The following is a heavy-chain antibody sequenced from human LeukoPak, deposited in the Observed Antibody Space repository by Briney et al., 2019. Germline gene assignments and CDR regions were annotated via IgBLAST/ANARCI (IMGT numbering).Heavy chain of an antibody. CDR3: TKDSRRYCSGGSCFNDY. D-gene: IGHD2-15*01. Sequence: GGSLRLSCAASGFTFSSYGMHWVRQAPGKGPEWVAVISYDGSNKYYADSVKGRFTISRDNSKNTLYLQMNSLRAEDTAVYYCTKDSRRYCSGGSCFNDYWGQGTLVTVSS. CDR1: GFTFSSYG. V-gene: IGHV3-30*18. J-gene: IGHJ4*02. CDR2: ISYDGSNK.